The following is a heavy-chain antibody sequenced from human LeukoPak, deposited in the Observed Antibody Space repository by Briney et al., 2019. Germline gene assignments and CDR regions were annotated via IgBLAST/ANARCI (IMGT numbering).Heavy chain of an antibody. CDR2: ISYDGSNK. CDR3: AKSMRVVVPAARDY. Sequence: RGGSLRLSCAASGFTFSSYGMHWVRQAPGKGLEWVAVISYDGSNKYYADSVKGRFTISRDNSKNTLYLQMSSLRAEDAAVYYCAKSMRVVVPAARDYWGQGTLVTVSS. J-gene: IGHJ4*02. CDR1: GFTFSSYG. V-gene: IGHV3-30*18. D-gene: IGHD2-2*01.